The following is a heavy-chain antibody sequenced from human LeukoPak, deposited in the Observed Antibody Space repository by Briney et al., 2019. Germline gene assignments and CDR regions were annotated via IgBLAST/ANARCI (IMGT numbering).Heavy chain of an antibody. Sequence: SETLSLTCAVYGGSFRGYYWSWIRQPPGKGLEWIGEINFGGSINYTPSLKSRVTISVDTSKNQFSLKLSSVTAADTAVYYCAREMVYDRVRGVIGLSNWFDPWGQGTLVTVSS. D-gene: IGHD3-10*01. J-gene: IGHJ5*02. V-gene: IGHV4-34*01. CDR1: GGSFRGYY. CDR2: INFGGSI. CDR3: AREMVYDRVRGVIGLSNWFDP.